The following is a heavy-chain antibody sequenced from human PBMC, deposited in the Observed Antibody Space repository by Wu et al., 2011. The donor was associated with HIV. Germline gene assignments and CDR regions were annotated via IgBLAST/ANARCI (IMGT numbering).Heavy chain of an antibody. V-gene: IGHV5-51*01. CDR3: ARMLSDAFDI. CDR2: IYPGDSDT. J-gene: IGHJ3*02. CDR1: YW. Sequence: YWIGWVRQMPGKGLEWMGIIYPGDSDTRYSPSFQGQVTISADKSISTAYLQWSSLKASDTAMYYCARMLSDAFDIWGQGTMVTVSS. D-gene: IGHD2-8*01.